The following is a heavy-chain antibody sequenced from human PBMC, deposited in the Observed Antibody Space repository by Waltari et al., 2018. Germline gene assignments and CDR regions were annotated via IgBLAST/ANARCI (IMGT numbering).Heavy chain of an antibody. J-gene: IGHJ4*02. V-gene: IGHV3-21*01. CDR1: GFTFSSYS. D-gene: IGHD3-22*01. Sequence: EVQLVESGGGLVKPGGSLRLSCAASGFTFSSYSMTWVRQAPGKGLEWVSSISSSSSYIYYADSVKGRFTISRDNAKNSLYLQMNSLRAEDTAVYYCARARYYDSSGYYYFDYWGQGTLVTVSS. CDR2: ISSSSSYI. CDR3: ARARYYDSSGYYYFDY.